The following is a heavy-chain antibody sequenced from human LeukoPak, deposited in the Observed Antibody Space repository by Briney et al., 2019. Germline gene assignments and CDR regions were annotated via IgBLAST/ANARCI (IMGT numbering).Heavy chain of an antibody. Sequence: VASVKVSCKASGYTFTSYGISWVRQAPGQGLEWMGWISAYNGQTNYAQKLQGRVTMTTDTSTKTAYMELRSLGSDDTAVYYCAGVAGFYWNSDSFDSWGQGTMSPSPQ. CDR3: AGVAGFYWNSDSFDS. CDR1: GYTFTSYG. CDR2: ISAYNGQT. J-gene: IGHJ4*02. D-gene: IGHD1-7*01. V-gene: IGHV1-18*01.